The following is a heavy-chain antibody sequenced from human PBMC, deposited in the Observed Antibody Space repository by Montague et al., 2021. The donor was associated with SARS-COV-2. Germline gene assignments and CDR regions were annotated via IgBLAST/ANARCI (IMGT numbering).Heavy chain of an antibody. Sequence: SETLSLTCAVSGGSFSSYYCCWICHPPGKGQGRIADINHSGTSNSNSSPSRRVTMSVDTSKNQFSLKLNSVTVADTAVYYCARLAYCGADCFSGWEIFFDPWGQGTLVTVSS. V-gene: IGHV4-34*01. CDR1: GGSFSSYY. J-gene: IGHJ5*02. CDR3: ARLAYCGADCFSGWEIFFDP. CDR2: INHSGTS. D-gene: IGHD2-21*02.